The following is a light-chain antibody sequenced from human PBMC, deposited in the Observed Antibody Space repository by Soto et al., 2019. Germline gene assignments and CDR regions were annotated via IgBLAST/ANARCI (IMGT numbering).Light chain of an antibody. V-gene: IGKV1-5*01. J-gene: IGKJ4*01. CDR1: QSISSW. Sequence: IQMTQSHSTLSASVGDRVTITCRASQSISSWLAWYQQKPGEAPKLLIYAASTLHGGVPSRFSGSGSGTDFALTISSLQAEDFATYYCQQLRSHTSTFGGGTKVDNK. CDR2: AAS. CDR3: QQLRSHTST.